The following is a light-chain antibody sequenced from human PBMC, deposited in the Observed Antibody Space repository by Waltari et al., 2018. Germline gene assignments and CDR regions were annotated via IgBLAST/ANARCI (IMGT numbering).Light chain of an antibody. J-gene: IGLJ3*02. V-gene: IGLV4-69*01. CDR3: QTGGHGTWV. Sequence: QLVLTQSPSASASLGASVKLTCTLSSGHSSNIIAXXXRQRGKGPRYWMKVNSDGRHSKGDEIPDRCAGSSSGAERYLTISSLQSEDEADYYCQTGGHGTWVFGGGTKLTVL. CDR2: VNSDGRH. CDR1: SGHSSNI.